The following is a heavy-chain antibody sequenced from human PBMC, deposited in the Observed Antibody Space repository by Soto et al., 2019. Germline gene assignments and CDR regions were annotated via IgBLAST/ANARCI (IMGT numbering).Heavy chain of an antibody. Sequence: GGSLRLSCAASGFTFSSYWMHWVRQAPGKGLVWVSRINSDGSSTSYADSVKGRFTISRDNAKNTLYLQMNSLRAEDTAVYYCSVVTRRDYYYGMDVWGQGTTVTVSS. CDR2: INSDGSST. J-gene: IGHJ6*02. D-gene: IGHD2-15*01. V-gene: IGHV3-74*01. CDR3: SVVTRRDYYYGMDV. CDR1: GFTFSSYW.